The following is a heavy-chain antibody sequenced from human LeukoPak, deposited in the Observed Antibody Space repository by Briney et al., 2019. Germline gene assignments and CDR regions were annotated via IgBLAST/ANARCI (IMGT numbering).Heavy chain of an antibody. Sequence: PGGSLRLSCAASGFTFSSYAMSWVRQAPGKGLEWVSAISGSGGSTYYADSVKGRFTISRHNSKNTLYLQMNSLRAEDTAVYYCARETDRALGAFDIWGQGTMVTVSS. CDR2: ISGSGGST. D-gene: IGHD2-15*01. CDR3: ARETDRALGAFDI. V-gene: IGHV3-23*01. CDR1: GFTFSSYA. J-gene: IGHJ3*02.